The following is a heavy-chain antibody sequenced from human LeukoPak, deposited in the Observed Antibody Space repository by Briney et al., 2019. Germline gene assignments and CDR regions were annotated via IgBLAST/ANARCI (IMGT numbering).Heavy chain of an antibody. CDR2: IRSDGSDK. CDR1: GFIFSSYG. Sequence: GGSLRLSCAASGFIFSSYGVHWVRQAPGKGLEWVAFIRSDGSDKYYAGSVKGRFTISRDNSKNTLYLQMNSLRAEDTAVYYCAKHDSGSYYWAQGTLVTVSS. V-gene: IGHV3-30*02. CDR3: AKHDSGSYY. D-gene: IGHD3-22*01. J-gene: IGHJ4*02.